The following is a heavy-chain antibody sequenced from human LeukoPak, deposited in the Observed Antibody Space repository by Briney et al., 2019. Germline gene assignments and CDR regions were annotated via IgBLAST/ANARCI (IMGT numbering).Heavy chain of an antibody. V-gene: IGHV4-31*03. CDR3: ARGPSYDFWSGYYPGGFDY. CDR2: IYYSGST. J-gene: IGHJ4*02. Sequence: KPSQTLSLTCTVSGGSISSGGYYWSWIRQHPGKGLEWIGYIYYSGSTYYNPSLKSRVTISVDTSKNQFSLKLSSVTAADTAVYYCARGPSYDFWSGYYPGGFDYWGQGTLVTVSS. CDR1: GGSISSGGYY. D-gene: IGHD3-3*01.